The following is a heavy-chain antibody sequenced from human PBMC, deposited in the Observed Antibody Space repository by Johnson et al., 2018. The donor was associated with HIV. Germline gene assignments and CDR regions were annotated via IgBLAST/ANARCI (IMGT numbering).Heavy chain of an antibody. CDR3: ARDLYYYDTSGYYLNGPDAFDI. Sequence: VPLVESRGGVVRPGGSLRLCCAASGFTFDDFGMSSVRQAPRKGLACVSIVHWTGGSPGYADSVTGRFTISRDHSKNTLYVQMSSLRAEDTAVYYCARDLYYYDTSGYYLNGPDAFDIWGQGTLVTVSS. V-gene: IGHV3-20*04. CDR2: VHWTGGSP. J-gene: IGHJ3*02. CDR1: GFTFDDFG. D-gene: IGHD3-22*01.